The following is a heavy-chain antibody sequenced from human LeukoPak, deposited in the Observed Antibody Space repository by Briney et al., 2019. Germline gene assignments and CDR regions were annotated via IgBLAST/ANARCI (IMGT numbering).Heavy chain of an antibody. CDR1: GFTFSSYG. Sequence: PGGSLRLSCAASGFTFSSYGMHWVRQAPGKGLEWVAVIWYDGSNKYYADSVKGRFTISRDNSKNTLYLQMNSLRAEDTAVYYCARDRYYYDSSGYYNAYYYYGMDVWGQGTTVTVSS. J-gene: IGHJ6*02. D-gene: IGHD3-22*01. V-gene: IGHV3-33*01. CDR2: IWYDGSNK. CDR3: ARDRYYYDSSGYYNAYYYYGMDV.